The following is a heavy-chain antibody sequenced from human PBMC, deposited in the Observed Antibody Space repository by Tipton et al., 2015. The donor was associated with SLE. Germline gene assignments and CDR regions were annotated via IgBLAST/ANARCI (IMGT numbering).Heavy chain of an antibody. V-gene: IGHV4-34*01. J-gene: IGHJ5*02. CDR1: GGSFSDYY. Sequence: LRLSCAVYGGSFSDYYWSWIRQTPGEGLEWIGEINHTGGTNYNPSLESRVTMSVDTSKNQLSLKLSSVTAADTAVYYCARGGRGDGGNPFDPWGQGTLVTVSS. D-gene: IGHD4-23*01. CDR2: INHTGGT. CDR3: ARGGRGDGGNPFDP.